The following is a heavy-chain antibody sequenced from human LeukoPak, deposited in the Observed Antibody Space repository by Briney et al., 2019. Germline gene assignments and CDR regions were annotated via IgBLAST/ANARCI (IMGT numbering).Heavy chain of an antibody. D-gene: IGHD5-18*01. V-gene: IGHV3-23*01. J-gene: IGHJ6*02. Sequence: GGSLRLSCAASGFTFSSYAMSWVRQAPGKGLEWVSAISGSGGSTYYADSVKGRFTISRDNSKNTLYLQMNSLRAEDTAVYYCAKDGLSWIQLWMRGYGMDVWGQGTTVTVFS. CDR1: GFTFSSYA. CDR3: AKDGLSWIQLWMRGYGMDV. CDR2: ISGSGGST.